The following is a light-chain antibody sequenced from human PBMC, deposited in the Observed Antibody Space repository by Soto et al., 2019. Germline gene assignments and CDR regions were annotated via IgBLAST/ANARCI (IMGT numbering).Light chain of an antibody. CDR2: EVS. CDR1: SSDVGGYNC. CDR3: SSYAGSNIPVV. V-gene: IGLV2-8*01. Sequence: QSALTQPPSASGSPGQSVTISCTGTSSDVGGYNCVSRYQQHPGKAPKLMIYEVSKRPSGVPDRFSGSKSGNRASLTVSGLQAEDEADYYCSSYAGSNIPVVFGGGTKVTVL. J-gene: IGLJ2*01.